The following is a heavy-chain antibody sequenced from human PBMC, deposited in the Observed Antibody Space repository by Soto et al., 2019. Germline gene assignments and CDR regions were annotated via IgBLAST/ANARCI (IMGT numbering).Heavy chain of an antibody. V-gene: IGHV3-21*01. CDR2: ISSSSSYI. Sequence: EVQLVESGGGLVKPGGSLRRSCAASGFTFSSYSMNWVRQAPGKGLEWVSSISSSSSYIYYADSVKGRFTISRDNAKNSLYLQMNSLRAEDTAVYYCARARDLYYYYGMDVWGQGNTVTVSS. J-gene: IGHJ6*02. CDR3: ARARDLYYYYGMDV. CDR1: GFTFSSYS.